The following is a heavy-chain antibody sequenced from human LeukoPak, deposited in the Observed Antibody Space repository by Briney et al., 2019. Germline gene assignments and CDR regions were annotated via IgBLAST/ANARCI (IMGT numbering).Heavy chain of an antibody. J-gene: IGHJ5*02. CDR3: ARERGRGFDL. V-gene: IGHV1-18*01. CDR1: GYNVTTFG. Sequence: ASGKVSCKGSGYNVTTFGLNWVRQAPGLGLKWMGWISAYSGNTHSPQKFEDRVTMTTHTSTSTAYMELRSLTSDDTAVYYCARERGRGFDLWGQGPLVTVSS. CDR2: ISAYSGNT. D-gene: IGHD3-16*01.